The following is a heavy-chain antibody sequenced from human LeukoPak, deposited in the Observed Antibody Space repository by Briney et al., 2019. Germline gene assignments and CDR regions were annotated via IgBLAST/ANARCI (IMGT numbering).Heavy chain of an antibody. CDR2: INAGNGNT. Sequence: ASVKVSCKASGYTFTSYAMHWVRQAPGQRLEWMGWINAGNGNTKYSQKFQGSVTITRDTSASTAYMELSSLRSEDTAVYYCARALLFYGDYFDYWGQGTLVTVSS. D-gene: IGHD4-17*01. J-gene: IGHJ4*02. CDR3: ARALLFYGDYFDY. CDR1: GYTFTSYA. V-gene: IGHV1-3*01.